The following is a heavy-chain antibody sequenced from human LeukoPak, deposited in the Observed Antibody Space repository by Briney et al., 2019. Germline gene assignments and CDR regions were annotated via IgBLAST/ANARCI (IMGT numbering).Heavy chain of an antibody. Sequence: GGSLRLSCAASGFTFDDYGMSWVRQAPGKGLQWVSSITSSGDGTYYADSVKGRFTISRDNSENMLYLQMNSLRVEDTAVYFCAKDRPNYYGSNGHYYRRDGDYWGQGTLVTVSS. J-gene: IGHJ4*02. D-gene: IGHD3-22*01. V-gene: IGHV3-23*01. CDR2: ITSSGDGT. CDR3: AKDRPNYYGSNGHYYRRDGDY. CDR1: GFTFDDYG.